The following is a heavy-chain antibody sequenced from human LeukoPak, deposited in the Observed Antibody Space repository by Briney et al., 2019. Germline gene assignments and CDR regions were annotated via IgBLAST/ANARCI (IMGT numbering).Heavy chain of an antibody. Sequence: SETLSLTCTVSGGSISSYYWSWIRQPPGNGLVWIGYIYYSGSTNYNPSLKSRVTISVDTSKNQFSLKLSSVTAADTAVYYCARASHFGGNSGGYYGMDVWGQGTTVTVSS. CDR2: IYYSGST. CDR3: ARASHFGGNSGGYYGMDV. CDR1: GGSISSYY. V-gene: IGHV4-59*01. D-gene: IGHD2-21*02. J-gene: IGHJ6*02.